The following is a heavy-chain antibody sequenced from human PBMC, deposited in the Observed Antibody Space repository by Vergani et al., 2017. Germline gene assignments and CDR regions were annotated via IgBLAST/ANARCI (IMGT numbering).Heavy chain of an antibody. CDR1: GESIRSGSHY. D-gene: IGHD2-15*01. J-gene: IGHJ4*02. V-gene: IGHV4-61*02. Sequence: QVKLQESGPGLLKPSQTLSLTCTVSGESIRSGSHYWSWLRHPAGKGPEWIGHIHTGGSTDLNPSFKSRVSISVDTSKSQFSLKLNSVTVADTAVYYCARSRPYCTSGSCPAIWGQGTLVTVSS. CDR2: IHTGGST. CDR3: ARSRPYCTSGSCPAI.